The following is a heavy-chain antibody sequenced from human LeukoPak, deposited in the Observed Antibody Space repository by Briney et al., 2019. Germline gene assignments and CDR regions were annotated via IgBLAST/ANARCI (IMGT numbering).Heavy chain of an antibody. D-gene: IGHD3-10*01. CDR2: INPNSGGT. V-gene: IGHV1-2*02. Sequence: ASVRVSCKASGYTFTGYYMHWVRQAPGQGLEWMGWINPNSGGTNYAQKFQGRVTMTRDTSISTAYMELSRLRSDDTAVYFCARAPLLWFREVFHWGQGNLGTVSS. CDR1: GYTFTGYY. J-gene: IGHJ4*02. CDR3: ARAPLLWFREVFH.